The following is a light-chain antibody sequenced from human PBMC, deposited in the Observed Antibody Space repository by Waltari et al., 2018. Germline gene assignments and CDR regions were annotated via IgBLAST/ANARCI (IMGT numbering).Light chain of an antibody. CDR2: ASS. CDR1: QSISVY. Sequence: DIQMTQSPSSLSASVGDRVTITCRASQSISVYLNWYQQKPGKGPNLLIYASSTLQSGVPSRFTGSGSGTDFTLTISSLQPEDFATYYCQQSYSSPRSFGGGTKVEMK. V-gene: IGKV1-39*01. CDR3: QQSYSSPRS. J-gene: IGKJ4*01.